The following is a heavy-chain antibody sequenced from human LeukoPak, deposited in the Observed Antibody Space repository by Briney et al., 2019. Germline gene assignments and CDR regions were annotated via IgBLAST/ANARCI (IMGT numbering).Heavy chain of an antibody. CDR2: INHSGST. Sequence: SETLSLTCAVYGGSFSGYYWSWIRQPPGKGLEWIGEINHSGSTNYNPSLKSRVTISVDTSKNQFSLKLSSVTAADTAVYYCARGLTGEYYLDYWGQGTLVTVSS. CDR1: GGSFSGYY. J-gene: IGHJ4*02. V-gene: IGHV4-34*01. D-gene: IGHD7-27*01. CDR3: ARGLTGEYYLDY.